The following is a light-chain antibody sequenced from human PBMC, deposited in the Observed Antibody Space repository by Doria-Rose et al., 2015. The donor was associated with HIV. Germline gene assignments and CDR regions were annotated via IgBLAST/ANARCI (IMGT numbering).Light chain of an antibody. CDR1: SPNIGAGFD. J-gene: IGLJ1*01. Sequence: QSVVTQPPSVSGAPGQRVAISCTGSSPNIGAGFDVNWYQQFPGTAPKLLIHGNTNRPSGVPDRFSGSKSGTSASLAISGLRAEDEADYYCQSYDSGLSVYVFGTGTKVTVL. V-gene: IGLV1-40*01. CDR2: GNT. CDR3: QSYDSGLSVYV.